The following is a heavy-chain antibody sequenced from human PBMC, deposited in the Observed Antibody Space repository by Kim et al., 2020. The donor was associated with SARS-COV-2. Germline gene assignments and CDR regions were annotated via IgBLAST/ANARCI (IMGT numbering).Heavy chain of an antibody. D-gene: IGHD1-26*01. CDR3: ARGSFSGSYYGGVTGYYYGMDV. J-gene: IGHJ6*02. V-gene: IGHV3-74*01. Sequence: GGSLRLSCAASGFTFSSYWMHWVRQAPGKGLVWVSRINSDGSSTSYADSVKGRFTISRDNAKNTLYLQMNSLRAEDTAVYYCARGSFSGSYYGGVTGYYYGMDVWGQGTTVTVSS. CDR2: INSDGSST. CDR1: GFTFSSYW.